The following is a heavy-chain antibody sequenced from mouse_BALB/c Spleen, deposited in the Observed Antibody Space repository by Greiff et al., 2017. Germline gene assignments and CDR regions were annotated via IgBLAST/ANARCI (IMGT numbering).Heavy chain of an antibody. Sequence: EVQGVESGGGLVQPGGSLRLSCATSGFTFTDYYMSWVRQPPGKALEWLGFIRNKANGYTTEYSASVNGRFTISRDNSQSILYLQMNTLRAEDSATYYCARDINSRATPMDYWGQGTSVTVSS. CDR3: ARDINSRATPMDY. J-gene: IGHJ4*01. CDR1: GFTFTDYY. D-gene: IGHD3-1*01. V-gene: IGHV7-3*02. CDR2: IRNKANGYTT.